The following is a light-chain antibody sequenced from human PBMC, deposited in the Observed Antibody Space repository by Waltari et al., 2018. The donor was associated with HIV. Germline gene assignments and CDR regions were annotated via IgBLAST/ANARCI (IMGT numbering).Light chain of an antibody. CDR1: QTLFYSPDNQTH. J-gene: IGKJ3*01. V-gene: IGKV4-1*01. Sequence: DIVLTQSPDSLTVSLGEGASISCKSSQTLFYSPDNQTHLAWYPQRAGQSPRLLVSRASVRQPGVADRFSGSGSGTNFTLTISSVQAEDVAIYYCQQSYTIPLTFGPGTRVDI. CDR3: QQSYTIPLT. CDR2: RAS.